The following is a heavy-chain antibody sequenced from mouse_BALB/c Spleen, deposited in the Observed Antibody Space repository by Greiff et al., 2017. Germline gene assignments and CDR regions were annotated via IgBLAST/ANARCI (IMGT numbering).Heavy chain of an antibody. V-gene: IGHV14-3*02. D-gene: IGHD2-4*01. CDR2: IDPANGNT. CDR1: GFNIKDTY. J-gene: IGHJ1*01. Sequence: VQLQQSGAELVKPGASVKLSCTASGFNIKDTYMHWVKQRPEQGLEWIGRIDPANGNTKYDPKFQGKATITADTSSNTAYLQLSSLTSEDTAVYYCARNYDYENFDVWGAGTTVTVSS. CDR3: ARNYDYENFDV.